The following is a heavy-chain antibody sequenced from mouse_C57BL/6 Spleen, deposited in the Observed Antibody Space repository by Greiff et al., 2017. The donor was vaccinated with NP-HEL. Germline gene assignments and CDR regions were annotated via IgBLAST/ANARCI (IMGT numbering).Heavy chain of an antibody. CDR2: IDPETGGT. J-gene: IGHJ4*01. V-gene: IGHV1-15*01. D-gene: IGHD2-3*01. CDR3: TDGYYRNAMDY. Sequence: VQLQQSGAELVRPGASVTLSCKASGYTFTDYEMHWVKQTPVHGLEWIGAIDPETGGTAYNQKFKGKAILTADKSSSTAYMELRSLTSEDSAVYYCTDGYYRNAMDYWGQGTSVTVSS. CDR1: GYTFTDYE.